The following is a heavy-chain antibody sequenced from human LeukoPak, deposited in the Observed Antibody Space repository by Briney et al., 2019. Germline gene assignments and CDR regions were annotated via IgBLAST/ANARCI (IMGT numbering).Heavy chain of an antibody. V-gene: IGHV3-74*01. J-gene: IGHJ4*02. CDR2: INSDGSSR. Sequence: GGSLRLSCAASGFTFSSYWMHWVRQAPGKGLVWVSRINSDGSSRSYADSVKGRFTISRDGAKNTLYLEMNSLRAEDTAVYYCARVWLDPQPSFDYWGQGTLVTVSS. CDR1: GFTFSSYW. D-gene: IGHD2-21*01. CDR3: ARVWLDPQPSFDY.